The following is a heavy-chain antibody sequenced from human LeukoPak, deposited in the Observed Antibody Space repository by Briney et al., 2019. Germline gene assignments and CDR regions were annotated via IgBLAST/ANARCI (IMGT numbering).Heavy chain of an antibody. J-gene: IGHJ4*02. D-gene: IGHD6-19*01. CDR1: GYSFSTYS. V-gene: IGHV3-23*05. CDR2: IYNSGSEV. Sequence: GGSLRLSCVGYGYSFSTYSMSWVRQGPGKGLEWVSSIYNSGSEVFYADSVKGRFTISRDNSQNTLYLQMNSLRVKDTAIYYCAKDVVPDSGWDIDYWGQGTLVTVSS. CDR3: AKDVVPDSGWDIDY.